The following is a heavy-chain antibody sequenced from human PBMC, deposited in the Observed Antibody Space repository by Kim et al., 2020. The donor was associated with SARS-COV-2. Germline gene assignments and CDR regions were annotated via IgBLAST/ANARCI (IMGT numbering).Heavy chain of an antibody. CDR3: ARRGSGYSGYGGTNYYYYGMDV. CDR2: IIPIFGTA. V-gene: IGHV1-69*13. J-gene: IGHJ6*02. CDR1: GGTFSSYA. Sequence: SVKVSCKASGGTFSSYAISWVRQAPGQGLECMGGIIPIFGTANYAQKFQGRVTITADESTSTAYMELSSLRSEDTAVYYCARRGSGYSGYGGTNYYYYGMDVWGQGTTVTVSS. D-gene: IGHD5-12*01.